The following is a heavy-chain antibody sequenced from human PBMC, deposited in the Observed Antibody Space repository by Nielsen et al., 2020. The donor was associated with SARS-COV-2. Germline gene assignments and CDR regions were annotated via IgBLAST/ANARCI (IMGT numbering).Heavy chain of an antibody. CDR2: IYYSGST. CDR1: GGSISSSSYY. CDR3: ARESNGAAAGVDY. J-gene: IGHJ4*02. Sequence: SETLSLTCTVSGGSISSSSYYWGWIRQPPGKGLEWIGSIYYSGSTYYNPSLKSRVTISVDTSKNQFSLKLSSVTAADTAVYYCARESNGAAAGVDYWGQGTLVTVSS. V-gene: IGHV4-39*02. D-gene: IGHD6-13*01.